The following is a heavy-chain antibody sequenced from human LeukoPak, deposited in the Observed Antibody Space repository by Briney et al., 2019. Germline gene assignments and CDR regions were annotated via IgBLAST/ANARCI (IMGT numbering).Heavy chain of an antibody. Sequence: PSETLSLTCTVSGGSVSSGSYYWSWIRQPPGTRLEWSGYVYTSGTTNYNPSFKSRVTMSVDTSKNQFSLKLSSVTAADTAVYYCARGAVVNGLDVWGQGTTVTVSS. V-gene: IGHV4-61*01. CDR2: VYTSGTT. CDR3: ARGAVVNGLDV. D-gene: IGHD5-18*01. J-gene: IGHJ6*02. CDR1: GGSVSSGSYY.